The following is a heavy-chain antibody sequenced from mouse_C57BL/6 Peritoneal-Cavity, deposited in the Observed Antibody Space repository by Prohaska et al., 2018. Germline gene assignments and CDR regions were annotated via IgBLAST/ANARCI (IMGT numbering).Heavy chain of an antibody. CDR2: INPDSSTI. D-gene: IGHD2-1*01. CDR1: GIDFSRYW. V-gene: IGHV4-1*01. CDR3: ARPPLLSHWYFDV. Sequence: EVKLLQSGGGLVQPGGSLKLSCAASGIDFSRYWMSLVRRAPGKGLEWIGEINPDSSTINYAPSLKDKFIISRDNAKKTLYLQMSKVRSEDTALYYCARPPLLSHWYFDVWGTGTTVTVSS. J-gene: IGHJ1*03.